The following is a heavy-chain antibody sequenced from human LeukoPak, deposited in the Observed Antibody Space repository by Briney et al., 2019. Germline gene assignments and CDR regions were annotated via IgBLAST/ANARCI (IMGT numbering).Heavy chain of an antibody. D-gene: IGHD7-27*01. V-gene: IGHV4-31*03. J-gene: IGHJ3*02. CDR1: GGSISSGGYY. CDR3: ARDSPNWGSSAFDI. Sequence: SETLSLTCTVSGGSISSGGYYWSWIRQHPGKGLEWNGYIYYSGSTYYNPSLKSRVTISVDTSKNQFSLKLSSVTAADTAVYYCARDSPNWGSSAFDIWGQGTMVTVSS. CDR2: IYYSGST.